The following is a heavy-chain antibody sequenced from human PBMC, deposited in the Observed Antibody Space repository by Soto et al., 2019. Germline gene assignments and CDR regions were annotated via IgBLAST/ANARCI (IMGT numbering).Heavy chain of an antibody. Sequence: QVQLQESGRGLVKPSETLSLTCTVSGGSISSYYWSWIRQPPGKGLEWIGYMYYSGSTNYNPSLKSRVTISVDTSKNQFSLKLSSVTAADTAVYYCARVSAGYWYFDLWGRGTLVTVSS. CDR2: MYYSGST. CDR3: ARVSAGYWYFDL. J-gene: IGHJ2*01. CDR1: GGSISSYY. V-gene: IGHV4-59*01. D-gene: IGHD6-19*01.